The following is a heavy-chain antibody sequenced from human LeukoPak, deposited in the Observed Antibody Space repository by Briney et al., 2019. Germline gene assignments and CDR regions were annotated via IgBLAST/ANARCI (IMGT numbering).Heavy chain of an antibody. CDR2: ITGVGSTP. J-gene: IGHJ5*01. Sequence: VGSLRLSCATSGFTFGSYAMTWVRQAPGKGLEWVSGITGVGSTPYYADSVKGRFTISRDNSKNTLYLQMNSLRGEDTAAYYCAKDAVRGSGRINWFDSWGQGTLVTVSS. CDR1: GFTFGSYA. D-gene: IGHD3-10*01. V-gene: IGHV3-23*01. CDR3: AKDAVRGSGRINWFDS.